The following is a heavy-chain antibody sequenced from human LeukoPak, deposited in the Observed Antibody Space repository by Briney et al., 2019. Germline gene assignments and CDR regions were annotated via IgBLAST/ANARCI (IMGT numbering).Heavy chain of an antibody. CDR3: ARKIPNNLFDP. D-gene: IGHD1-20*01. Sequence: SGRRSLTRVVSGGSISSSDWWSWVRQPPGKGLEWIGETYHSGSTNYNPSLKSRVTISVDKSKNQFSLNLSSVTAADTAVYYCARKIPNNLFDPWGQGTLVTVSS. CDR1: GGSISSSDW. J-gene: IGHJ5*02. CDR2: TYHSGST. V-gene: IGHV4-4*02.